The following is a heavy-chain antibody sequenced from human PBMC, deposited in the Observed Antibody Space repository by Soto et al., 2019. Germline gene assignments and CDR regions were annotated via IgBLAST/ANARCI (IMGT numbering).Heavy chain of an antibody. J-gene: IGHJ4*02. CDR3: ARAGWYRFDY. CDR1: GLTFSNCW. CDR2: INSDGTTI. Sequence: EGSLRHSWAASGLTFSNCWVHWGRQVPGKGLMWVSRINSDGTTINYADSVEGRFTISRDNAKSTLFLQMNSLRVEDTAVYYCARAGWYRFDYWGQGTLVTVSS. D-gene: IGHD6-19*01. V-gene: IGHV3-74*01.